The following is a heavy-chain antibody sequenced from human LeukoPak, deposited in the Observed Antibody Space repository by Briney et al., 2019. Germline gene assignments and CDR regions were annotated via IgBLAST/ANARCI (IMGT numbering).Heavy chain of an antibody. D-gene: IGHD2-2*01. CDR2: IIPIFGTA. Sequence: ASVKVSCKASGGTSSSYAISWVRQAPGQGLEWMGGIIPIFGTANYAQKFQGRVTITADKSTSTAYMELSSLRSEDTAVYYCARQDVEDIVVVPAANSPYYYGMDVWGKGTTVTVSS. CDR1: GGTSSSYA. CDR3: ARQDVEDIVVVPAANSPYYYGMDV. J-gene: IGHJ6*04. V-gene: IGHV1-69*06.